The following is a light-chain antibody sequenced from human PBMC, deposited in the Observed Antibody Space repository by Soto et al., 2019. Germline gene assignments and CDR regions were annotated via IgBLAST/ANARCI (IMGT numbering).Light chain of an antibody. J-gene: IGKJ2*01. CDR1: QSVGRN. V-gene: IGKV3-15*01. CDR2: GAS. CDR3: QQDNGWPLYA. Sequence: EIVMTQYPATLSVSPGERATLSCRASQSVGRNLAWYHQKPVQAPRLLIDGASTRATGIQARFSGSVSGTEFTLTISSLHCEDSAAYYCQQDNGWPLYAFVQLTKLEIK.